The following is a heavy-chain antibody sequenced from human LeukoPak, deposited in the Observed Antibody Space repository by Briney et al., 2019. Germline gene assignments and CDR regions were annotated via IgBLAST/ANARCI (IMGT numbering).Heavy chain of an antibody. CDR2: LHTGGTT. D-gene: IGHD3-16*01. Sequence: PGGSLRLSCAAPGFTVDSISMSWVRQAPGKGLEWVSLLHTGGTTSYANSVKGRFTIPRDNLKNTVYLQMNNLRPEDTAVYYCARSFGEIWGQGTLVTVSS. CDR1: GFTVDSIS. J-gene: IGHJ4*02. CDR3: ARSFGEI. V-gene: IGHV3-53*05.